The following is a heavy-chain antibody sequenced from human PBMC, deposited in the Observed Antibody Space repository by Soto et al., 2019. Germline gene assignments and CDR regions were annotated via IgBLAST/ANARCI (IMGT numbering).Heavy chain of an antibody. CDR2: ISYDGSNK. D-gene: IGHD3-3*01. J-gene: IGHJ4*02. CDR3: AKDRGITIFDY. V-gene: IGHV3-30*18. CDR1: GFTFSSYG. Sequence: VGPLRLSCAASGFTFSSYGMHWVRQAPGKGLEWVAVISYDGSNKYYADSVKGRFTISRDNSKNTLYLQMNSLRAEDTAVYYCAKDRGITIFDYWGQGTLVTVSS.